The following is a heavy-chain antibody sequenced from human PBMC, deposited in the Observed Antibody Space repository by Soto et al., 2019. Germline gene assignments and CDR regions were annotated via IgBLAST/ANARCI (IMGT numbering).Heavy chain of an antibody. CDR1: GFAFSGSA. CDR3: TRHGEYSSSWGFDP. J-gene: IGHJ5*02. CDR2: IRGISNSYAT. D-gene: IGHD6-13*01. V-gene: IGHV3-73*01. Sequence: GGSLRLSCEASGFAFSGSALHWVRQASGKGLEWLGRIRGISNSYATSYAASVKGRFTISIDDSKNTAYLQMNSLKTEDTAVYYCTRHGEYSSSWGFDPWGQGTLVTVSS.